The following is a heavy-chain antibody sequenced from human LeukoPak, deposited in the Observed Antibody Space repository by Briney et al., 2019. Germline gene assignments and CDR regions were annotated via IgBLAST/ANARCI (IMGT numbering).Heavy chain of an antibody. CDR3: AKDYDILTGYYDVGGNFDY. J-gene: IGHJ4*02. CDR1: GFTFSSYE. V-gene: IGHV3-48*03. Sequence: PGGSLRLSCAASGFTFSSYEMNWVRQAPGKGLEWVSYISSSGSTIYYADSVKGRFTISRDNSKNTLYLQMNSLRAEDTAVYYCAKDYDILTGYYDVGGNFDYWGQGTLVTVSS. CDR2: ISSSGSTI. D-gene: IGHD3-9*01.